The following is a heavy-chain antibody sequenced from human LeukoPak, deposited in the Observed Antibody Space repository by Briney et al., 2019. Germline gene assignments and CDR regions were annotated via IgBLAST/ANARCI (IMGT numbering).Heavy chain of an antibody. D-gene: IGHD3/OR15-3a*01. J-gene: IGHJ4*01. V-gene: IGHV3-74*01. Sequence: PGGSQRLSCAASGFTSSNYLVHWGRQAPERGVVWVSRYNSDGGTTNCADSAKRGSTISRENVKSTHYLQMNSLRAGDTAVYYCARGTGYLVPDYWGHGTLVTVSS. CDR2: YNSDGGTT. CDR1: GFTSSNYL. CDR3: ARGTGYLVPDY.